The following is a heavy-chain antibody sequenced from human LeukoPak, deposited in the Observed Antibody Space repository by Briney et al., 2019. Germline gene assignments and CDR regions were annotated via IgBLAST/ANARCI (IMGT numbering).Heavy chain of an antibody. D-gene: IGHD6-13*01. CDR3: ARETAAAGTWFDP. Sequence: PSETLSLTCTVSGGSISSYYWSWIRQPPGKGLEWIGYIYYSGSTNYNPSLKSRVTISVDTSKNQFSLKLSSVTAAGTAVYYCARETAAAGTWFDPWGQGTPVTVSS. V-gene: IGHV4-59*01. CDR1: GGSISSYY. CDR2: IYYSGST. J-gene: IGHJ5*02.